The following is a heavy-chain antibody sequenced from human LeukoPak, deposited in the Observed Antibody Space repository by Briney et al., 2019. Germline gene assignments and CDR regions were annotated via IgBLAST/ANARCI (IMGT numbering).Heavy chain of an antibody. J-gene: IGHJ4*02. V-gene: IGHV3-74*01. CDR2: INSDGSGT. CDR3: ARPPAYDSLNYYFAY. CDR1: GFTFSTYW. D-gene: IGHD3-22*01. Sequence: PGGSLRLSCAASGFTFSTYWMHWVRQVPGKGLVWVSHINSDGSGTSYADSVKGRFTISRDNAKNTLYLQMNSLRVEDTAVYHCARPPAYDSLNYYFAYWGQGILVTVSS.